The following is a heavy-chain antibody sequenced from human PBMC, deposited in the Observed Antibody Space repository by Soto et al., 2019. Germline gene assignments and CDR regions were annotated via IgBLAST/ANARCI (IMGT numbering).Heavy chain of an antibody. D-gene: IGHD5-18*01. CDR2: ISYDGSNK. CDR3: ARGADTAMVISAY. Sequence: GGSLRLSSAASGFTFSSYAMHWVRQAPGKGLEWVAVISYDGSNKYYADSVKGRFTISRDNSKNTLYLQMNSLRAEDTAVYYCARGADTAMVISAYWGQGTLVTVSS. V-gene: IGHV3-30-3*01. J-gene: IGHJ4*02. CDR1: GFTFSSYA.